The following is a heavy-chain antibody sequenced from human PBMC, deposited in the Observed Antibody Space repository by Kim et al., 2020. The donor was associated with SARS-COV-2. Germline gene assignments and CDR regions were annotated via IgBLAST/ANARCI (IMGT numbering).Heavy chain of an antibody. CDR2: IYPLKSET. D-gene: IGHD3-16*01. Sequence: GESLKISCEGFEYNFPTYGIGWVRQAPGKGLEWMGTIYPLKSETTYSPTFQGLVTFSVDNSKSIAYLQWNSLKASDTAIYYCTREDYNYIGTDYVRRPPDYWGQGTLVTVSS. V-gene: IGHV5-51*01. CDR3: TREDYNYIGTDYVRRPPDY. J-gene: IGHJ4*02. CDR1: EYNFPTYG.